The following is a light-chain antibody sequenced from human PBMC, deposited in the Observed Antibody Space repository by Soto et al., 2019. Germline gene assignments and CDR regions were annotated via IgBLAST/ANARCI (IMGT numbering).Light chain of an antibody. CDR3: QPRSNWPPGIT. Sequence: EIGLSQSPATVSLSPGERAPLSCRASQRVSSYFAWYQQQPGQDPRLLIYAASTRATGIPARFRGSGSGADFTLTLSGREPQDVAVDHCQPRSNWPPGITGGQGTRRE. CDR1: QRVSSY. V-gene: IGKV3-11*01. J-gene: IGKJ5*01. CDR2: AAS.